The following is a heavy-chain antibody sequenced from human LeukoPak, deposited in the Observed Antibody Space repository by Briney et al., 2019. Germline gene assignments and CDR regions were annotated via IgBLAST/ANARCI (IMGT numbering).Heavy chain of an antibody. CDR2: IIPIFGTA. V-gene: IGHV1-69*06. CDR3: ARASTFDWFSYYYYYYMDV. D-gene: IGHD3-9*01. J-gene: IGHJ6*03. CDR1: GGTFSSYA. Sequence: SVKVSCKASGGTFSSYAISWVRQAPGQGLEWMGGIIPIFGTANYAQKFQGRVTITADKSTSTAYMELSSLRSEDTAVYYCARASTFDWFSYYYYYYMDVWGKGTTVTVSS.